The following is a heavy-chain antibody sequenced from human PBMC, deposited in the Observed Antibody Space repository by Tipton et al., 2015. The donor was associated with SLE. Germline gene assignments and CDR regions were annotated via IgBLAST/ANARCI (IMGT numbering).Heavy chain of an antibody. CDR2: IYTSGST. J-gene: IGHJ4*02. D-gene: IGHD6-13*01. V-gene: IGHV4-4*07. CDR1: GGSISNYY. Sequence: TLSLTCTVSGGSISNYYWSWIRQPAGKGLEWIGRIYTSGSTNYNPSLKSRITMSVDTSKNQFSLKLSSVTAADTAVYYCAGGAAAGWFLDYWGQGTLVTVSS. CDR3: AGGAAAGWFLDY.